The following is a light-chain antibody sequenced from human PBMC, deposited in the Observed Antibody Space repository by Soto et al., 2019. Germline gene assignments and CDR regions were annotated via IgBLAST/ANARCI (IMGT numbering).Light chain of an antibody. J-gene: IGKJ4*02. CDR2: GAS. CDR3: QQYSTSLT. CDR1: ESVGST. Sequence: EIFMTQSPATLSVSPGEKVILSYRASESVGSTLAWYQQKPGQAPRLLIRGASTGATGVPARFSGSGSGTEFTLTISSLQSEDFAVYYCQQYSTSLTFGGGTTLEIK. V-gene: IGKV3-15*01.